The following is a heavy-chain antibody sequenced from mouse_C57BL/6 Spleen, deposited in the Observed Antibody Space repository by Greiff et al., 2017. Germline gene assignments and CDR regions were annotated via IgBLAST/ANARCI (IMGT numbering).Heavy chain of an antibody. CDR2: INPSTGGT. Sequence: EVKLQESGPELVKPGASVSISCKASGYSFTGYYMHWVKQSSDKSLEWIGEINPSTGGTSYNQKFKGKATLTVDKSSSTAYMQLKSLTSENSAVYYCARRGGSSYRYFDVWGTGTTVTVSS. J-gene: IGHJ1*03. V-gene: IGHV1-43*01. CDR3: ARRGGSSYRYFDV. D-gene: IGHD1-1*01. CDR1: GYSFTGYY.